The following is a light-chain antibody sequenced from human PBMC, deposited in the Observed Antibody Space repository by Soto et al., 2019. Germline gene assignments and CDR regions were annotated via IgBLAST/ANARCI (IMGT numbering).Light chain of an antibody. CDR3: QQYSNWWT. Sequence: EIVMTQSPATLSVSPGERATLSCRASQSVSNNLAWYQKKPGQAPRLLIYAASTRATGIPARFSGSGSGTEFTLTISSLQSEDFAFYYCQQYSNWWTFGQGTRVDIK. CDR2: AAS. CDR1: QSVSNN. J-gene: IGKJ1*01. V-gene: IGKV3-15*01.